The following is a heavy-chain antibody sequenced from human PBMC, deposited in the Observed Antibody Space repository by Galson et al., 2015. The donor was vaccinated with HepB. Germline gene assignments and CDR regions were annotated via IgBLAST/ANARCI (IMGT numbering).Heavy chain of an antibody. Sequence: SLRLSCAASGFTFSSYWMSWVRQAPGKGLEWVANIKQDGSEKYYVDSVKGRFTISRDNVKNSLYLQMNSLRAEDTAVYYCARDVDSQGYYGSGSGWFDPWGQGTLVTVSS. CDR2: IKQDGSEK. CDR3: ARDVDSQGYYGSGSGWFDP. CDR1: GFTFSSYW. V-gene: IGHV3-7*01. J-gene: IGHJ5*02. D-gene: IGHD3-10*01.